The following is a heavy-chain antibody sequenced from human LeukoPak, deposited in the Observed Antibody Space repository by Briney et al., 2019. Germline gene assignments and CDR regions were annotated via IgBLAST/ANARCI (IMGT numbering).Heavy chain of an antibody. D-gene: IGHD2-15*01. CDR3: VRSRYCSVGRCYSDY. V-gene: IGHV3-7*04. J-gene: IGHJ4*02. Sequence: PGGSLRLSCAASGFTFSSYWMSWVRQAAGKGLEWVANIKQDGSEKYYVDSVKGRFTISRDNAKNSLYLQMNSLRAEDTAVYYCVRSRYCSVGRCYSDYWGQGTLVTVSS. CDR1: GFTFSSYW. CDR2: IKQDGSEK.